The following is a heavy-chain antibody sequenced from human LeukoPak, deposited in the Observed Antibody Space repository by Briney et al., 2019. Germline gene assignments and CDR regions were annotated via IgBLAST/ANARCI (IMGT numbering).Heavy chain of an antibody. D-gene: IGHD1-26*01. Sequence: SETLSLTCTVSGGSISSYYWSWIRQPPGKGLEWIGYIYYSGSTNYNPSLKSRVTISVDTSKNQFSLKLSSVTAADTAVYYCARGSIVGATPFDYWGQGTLVTVSS. J-gene: IGHJ4*02. V-gene: IGHV4-59*01. CDR3: ARGSIVGATPFDY. CDR2: IYYSGST. CDR1: GGSISSYY.